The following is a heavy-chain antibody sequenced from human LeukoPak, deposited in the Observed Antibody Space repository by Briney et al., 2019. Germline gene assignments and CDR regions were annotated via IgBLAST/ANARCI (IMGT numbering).Heavy chain of an antibody. CDR2: VDWDDDK. D-gene: IGHD3-16*01. CDR3: ARIRTISGYDSDFNYYYMDV. V-gene: IGHV2-70*17. Sequence: ESGPALVKPTQTLTLTCSVSGFSLDTHGMCVTWVRQPPGKTLEWLARVDWDDDKFYSPSLRTRLTVSKDTSEHQVVLTMTNMDPADTGTYYCARIRTISGYDSDFNYYYMDVWGKGTTVTVSS. CDR1: GFSLDTHGMC. J-gene: IGHJ6*03.